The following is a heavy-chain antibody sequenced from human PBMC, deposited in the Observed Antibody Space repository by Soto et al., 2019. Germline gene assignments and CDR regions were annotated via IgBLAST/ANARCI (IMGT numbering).Heavy chain of an antibody. CDR1: GESFSGYY. V-gene: IGHV4-34*01. CDR3: ARHRYSGYDFDF. CDR2: ISHWGST. Sequence: QEQLQQWGAGLLKPSETLSLTCAVFGESFSGYYWSWIRQPPGKGLEWIGEISHWGSTNYNPSLKSRVTISVDTSERHFFRRLSSVTAADTAVYYCARHRYSGYDFDFWGQGTLVTVSS. D-gene: IGHD5-12*01. J-gene: IGHJ4*02.